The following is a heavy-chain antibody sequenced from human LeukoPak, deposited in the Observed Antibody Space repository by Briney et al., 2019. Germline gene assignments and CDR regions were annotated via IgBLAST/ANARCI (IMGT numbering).Heavy chain of an antibody. CDR3: ARDHTVTTFASSYFDY. D-gene: IGHD4-17*01. V-gene: IGHV3-66*01. J-gene: IGHJ4*02. CDR2: LYSGGTT. CDR1: GFTVSNNY. Sequence: GGSLRLSCAASGFTVSNNYMSWVRQAPGKGLEWVSILYSGGTTYYADSVKGRFAISRDNSKNTLYLQMNSLRAEDTAVYYCARDHTVTTFASSYFDYWGRGTLVTVSS.